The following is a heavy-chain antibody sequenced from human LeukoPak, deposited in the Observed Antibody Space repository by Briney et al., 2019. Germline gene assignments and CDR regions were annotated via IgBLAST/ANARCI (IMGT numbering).Heavy chain of an antibody. CDR3: ARQRSSGYYYVTGPSDY. V-gene: IGHV5-51*01. CDR1: GYSFTSYW. J-gene: IGHJ4*02. D-gene: IGHD3-22*01. CDR2: IYPGDSDT. Sequence: GESLKISCKGSGYSFTSYWIGWVRQMPGKGLEWMGLIYPGDSDTRYSPSFQGQVTISADKSISTAYLQWSSLKASDTAMYYCARQRSSGYYYVTGPSDYWGQGTLVTVSS.